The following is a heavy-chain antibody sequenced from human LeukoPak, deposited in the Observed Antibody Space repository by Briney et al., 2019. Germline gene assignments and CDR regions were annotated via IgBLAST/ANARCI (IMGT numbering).Heavy chain of an antibody. CDR2: ISGSGGST. CDR1: GFTFSSYA. V-gene: IGHV3-23*01. J-gene: IGHJ5*02. Sequence: GGSLRLSCAASGFTFSSYAMSWVRQAPGKGLEWVSAISGSGGSTYYADSVKGRFTISRDNSKNTLYLQMNSLRAEDTAVYYCAKDPTPYCSGGSCYSGWFDPWGQGTLVTVSS. D-gene: IGHD2-15*01. CDR3: AKDPTPYCSGGSCYSGWFDP.